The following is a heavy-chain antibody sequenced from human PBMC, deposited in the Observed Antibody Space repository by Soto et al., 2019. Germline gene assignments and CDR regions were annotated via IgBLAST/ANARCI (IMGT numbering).Heavy chain of an antibody. D-gene: IGHD6-13*01. CDR3: ARDTSDFLYSSSWPPTKGGNYYGMDV. CDR2: IYYSGST. Sequence: KASETLSLTCTVSGGSVSSGSYYWSWIRQPPGKGLEWIGYIYYSGSTNYNPSLKSRVTISVDTSKNQFSLKLSSVTAADTAVYYCARDTSDFLYSSSWPPTKGGNYYGMDVWGEGTTVTVSS. J-gene: IGHJ6*04. V-gene: IGHV4-61*01. CDR1: GGSVSSGSYY.